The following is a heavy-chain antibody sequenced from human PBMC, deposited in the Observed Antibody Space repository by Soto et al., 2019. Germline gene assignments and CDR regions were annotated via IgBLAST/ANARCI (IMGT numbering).Heavy chain of an antibody. Sequence: QVQLQQWGAGLLKPSETLSLTCAAYVDSFSGYYWSWIRQPPGKGLEWIGEINPSGSTNYNPSLKSRVTISVDTSKNQFSLRLSSLTAADAAVYYCARYGAAAHYYGMDVWGQGTTVTVSS. CDR3: ARYGAAAHYYGMDV. D-gene: IGHD6-13*01. V-gene: IGHV4-34*01. CDR1: VDSFSGYY. J-gene: IGHJ6*02. CDR2: INPSGST.